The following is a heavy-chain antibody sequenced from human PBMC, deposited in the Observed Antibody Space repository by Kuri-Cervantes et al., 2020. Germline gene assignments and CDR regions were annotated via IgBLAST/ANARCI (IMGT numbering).Heavy chain of an antibody. Sequence: VVSLRLSCAASGYTFSSYWMSWVRQAPGKGLEWVANIKQDGSEKYYVDSVKGRFTISRDNAKNSLYLQMNSLKTEDTAVHYCTTESFYYYDSSGYYAFDIWGQGTMVTVSS. V-gene: IGHV3-7*03. CDR1: GYTFSSYW. J-gene: IGHJ3*02. D-gene: IGHD3-22*01. CDR2: IKQDGSEK. CDR3: TTESFYYYDSSGYYAFDI.